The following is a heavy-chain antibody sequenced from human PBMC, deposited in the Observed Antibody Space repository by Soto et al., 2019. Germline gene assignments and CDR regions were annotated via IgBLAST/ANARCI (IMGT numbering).Heavy chain of an antibody. D-gene: IGHD3-3*01. J-gene: IGHJ4*02. V-gene: IGHV3-33*08. Sequence: GGSLRLSCAASGFSLSTYWMSWVRQAPGRGLEWVAAIREDGGKKHYVDSVKGRFTISRDNSKNTLYLQMNSLRAEDTAVYYCASGYDFWSGYYQDTYYFDYWGQGTLLTVSS. CDR3: ASGYDFWSGYYQDTYYFDY. CDR2: IREDGGKK. CDR1: GFSLSTYW.